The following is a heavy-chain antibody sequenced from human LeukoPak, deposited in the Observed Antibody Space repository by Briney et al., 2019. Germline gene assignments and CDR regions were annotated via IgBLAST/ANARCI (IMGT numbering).Heavy chain of an antibody. J-gene: IGHJ4*02. D-gene: IGHD6-19*01. Sequence: SETLSLTCAVYGGSFSGYYWSWIRQPPGKGLEWIGEINHSGSTNYNPSLKSRVTISVDKSKNQFSLKLSSVTAADTAVYYCARDPSGWSPFDYWGQGTLVTVSS. CDR2: INHSGST. CDR3: ARDPSGWSPFDY. CDR1: GGSFSGYY. V-gene: IGHV4-34*01.